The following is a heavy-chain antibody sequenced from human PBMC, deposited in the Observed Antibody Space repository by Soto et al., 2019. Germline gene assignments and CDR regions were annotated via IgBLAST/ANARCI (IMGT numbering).Heavy chain of an antibody. J-gene: IGHJ4*02. D-gene: IGHD1-26*01. CDR3: ARAVSSATYYDCIGY. Sequence: GGSLRLSCEASGFDISTYGLHWVRQAPGEGLEWLAFIWYDGSNQHYAASVKGRFTISRDNSRNTLYLQMNNLRADDTAVYSCARAVSSATYYDCIGYWGRGTLVTVSS. CDR2: IWYDGSNQ. V-gene: IGHV3-33*01. CDR1: GFDISTYG.